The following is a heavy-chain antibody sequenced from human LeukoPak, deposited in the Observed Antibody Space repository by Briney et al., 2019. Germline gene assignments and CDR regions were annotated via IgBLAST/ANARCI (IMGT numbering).Heavy chain of an antibody. V-gene: IGHV3-23*01. CDR3: AAGSAYCGGDCYRWFDP. Sequence: GASLRLSCAASGFTFSSYAMSWVRQAPGKGLEWVSTISGSGGSTYYADSVKGRFTISRGNSKKTLYVQMNSLRAEDTAVYYCAAGSAYCGGDCYRWFDPWGQGTLVTVSS. J-gene: IGHJ5*02. CDR1: GFTFSSYA. CDR2: ISGSGGST. D-gene: IGHD2-21*02.